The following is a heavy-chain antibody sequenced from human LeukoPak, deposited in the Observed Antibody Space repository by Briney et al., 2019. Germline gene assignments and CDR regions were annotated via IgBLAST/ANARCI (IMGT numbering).Heavy chain of an antibody. CDR1: GFTFSSYS. Sequence: PGRSLRLSCAASGFTFSSYSMNWVRQAPGKGLEWVSYISSSSSTIYYADSVKGRFTISRDNAKNSLYLQMNSLRAEDTAVYYCARIFDNYEDWFDPWGQGTLVTVSS. J-gene: IGHJ5*02. V-gene: IGHV3-48*04. CDR2: ISSSSSTI. D-gene: IGHD4-11*01. CDR3: ARIFDNYEDWFDP.